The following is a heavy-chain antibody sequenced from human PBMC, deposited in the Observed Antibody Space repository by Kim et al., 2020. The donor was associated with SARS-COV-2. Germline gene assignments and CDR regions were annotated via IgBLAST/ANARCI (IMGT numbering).Heavy chain of an antibody. J-gene: IGHJ4*02. CDR3: AQGDYYDRFDY. D-gene: IGHD3-22*01. CDR2: N. Sequence: NNDNPSLKSRVTISVDTSKNQFSLKLSSVTAADTAVYYCAQGDYYDRFDYWGQGTLVTVSS. V-gene: IGHV4-34*01.